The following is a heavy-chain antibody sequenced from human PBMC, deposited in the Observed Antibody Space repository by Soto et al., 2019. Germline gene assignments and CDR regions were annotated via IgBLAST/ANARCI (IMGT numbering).Heavy chain of an antibody. D-gene: IGHD6-6*01. CDR1: GGSISRYY. CDR2: IYYSGST. CDR3: ARVDSSSSHFDY. J-gene: IGHJ4*02. V-gene: IGHV4-59*01. Sequence: QVQLQESGPGLVKPSETLSLTGTVSGGSISRYYWSWIRQPPGKGLEWIGYIYYSGSTNYNPSLKSRVTISVDTSKNQFSLKLSSVTAADTAVDYCARVDSSSSHFDYWGQGTLVTVSS.